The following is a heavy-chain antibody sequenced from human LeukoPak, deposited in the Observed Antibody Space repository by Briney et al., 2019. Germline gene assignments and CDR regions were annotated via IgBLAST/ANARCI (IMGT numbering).Heavy chain of an antibody. J-gene: IGHJ4*02. CDR2: IHYSGST. Sequence: SETLSLTCTVSGGSVSSGSNYWSWVRQPPGKGLEWIGYIHYSGSTSHNPALKSRVTISVDTSKNQFSLKLSSVTAADTAVYYCARVLYGSGTYYFDYWGQGTLVTVSS. CDR1: GGSVSSGSNY. V-gene: IGHV4-61*01. D-gene: IGHD3-10*01. CDR3: ARVLYGSGTYYFDY.